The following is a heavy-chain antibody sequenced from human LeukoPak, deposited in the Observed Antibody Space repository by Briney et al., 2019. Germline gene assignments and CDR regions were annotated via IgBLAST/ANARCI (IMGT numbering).Heavy chain of an antibody. V-gene: IGHV3-48*03. J-gene: IGHJ6*04. CDR2: ISSSGSTI. Sequence: GGSPRLSCAASGFTFSSYEMNWVRQAPGKGLEWVSYISSSGSTIYYADSVKDRFTISRDNAKNSLYLQMNSLRAEDTAVYYCARARPRDIVVVPAAKDHYYGMDVWGKGTTVTVSS. CDR1: GFTFSSYE. D-gene: IGHD2-2*01. CDR3: ARARPRDIVVVPAAKDHYYGMDV.